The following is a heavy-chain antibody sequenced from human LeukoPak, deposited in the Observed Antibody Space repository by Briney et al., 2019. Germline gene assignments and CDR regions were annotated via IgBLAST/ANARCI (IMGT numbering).Heavy chain of an antibody. CDR3: ARPGVGFDY. Sequence: PGGSLRLSCAAYGFTFTSYWMHWVRQAPGKGLVWLSRINSDGTITSYADSLEGRFTISRDNAKNTVYLQMNSLRAEDTAVYYCARPGVGFDYWGQGALVTVSS. V-gene: IGHV3-74*01. CDR2: INSDGTIT. J-gene: IGHJ4*02. CDR1: GFTFTSYW.